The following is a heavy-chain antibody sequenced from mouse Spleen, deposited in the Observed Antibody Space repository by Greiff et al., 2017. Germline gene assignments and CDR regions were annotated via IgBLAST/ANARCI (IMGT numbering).Heavy chain of an antibody. CDR2: INPYNGGT. D-gene: IGHD1-1*01. CDR1: GYTFTDYY. J-gene: IGHJ1*01. V-gene: IGHV1-19*01. Sequence: VQLQQSGPVLVKPGASVKMSCKASGYTFTDYYMNWVKQSHGKSLEWIGVINPYNGGTSYNQKFKGKATLTVDKSSSTAYMELNSLTSEDSAVYYCAHYDGSRYWYCDVWGAGTTFTVSS. CDR3: AHYDGSRYWYCDV.